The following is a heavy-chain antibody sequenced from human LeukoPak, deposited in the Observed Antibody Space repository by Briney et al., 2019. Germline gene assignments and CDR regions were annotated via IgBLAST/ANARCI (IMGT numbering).Heavy chain of an antibody. V-gene: IGHV3-64*01. CDR3: ARGVTIFGVVTALNY. J-gene: IGHJ4*02. CDR1: GFTFSSYA. D-gene: IGHD3-3*01. CDR2: ISSNGGST. Sequence: GGSLRLSCAASGFTFSSYAMHWVRQAPGKGLEYVSAISSNGGSTYYANSVEGRFTISRDNSKTTLYLQMGSLRAEDMAVYYCARGVTIFGVVTALNYWGQGTLVTVSS.